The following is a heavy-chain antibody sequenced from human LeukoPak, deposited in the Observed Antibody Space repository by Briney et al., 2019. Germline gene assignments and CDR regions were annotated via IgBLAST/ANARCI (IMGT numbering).Heavy chain of an antibody. Sequence: GRSLRLSCAASGFIFSNYGMHWVRQAPGKGLEWVAVIWYDGSNKYYADSVKGRFTISRDNSKNTLYLHMNSLRAEDTAVYYCARCPSTENFDYWGQGTLVTVSS. V-gene: IGHV3-33*01. D-gene: IGHD2-2*01. CDR3: ARCPSTENFDY. CDR1: GFIFSNYG. CDR2: IWYDGSNK. J-gene: IGHJ4*02.